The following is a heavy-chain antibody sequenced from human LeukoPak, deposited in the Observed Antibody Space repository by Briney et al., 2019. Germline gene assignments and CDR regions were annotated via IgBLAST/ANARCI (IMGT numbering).Heavy chain of an antibody. V-gene: IGHV3-7*01. Sequence: GGSLRLSCEASGFTFSNSWMTWVRQTPGKGLEWVANIKTDGSEKYYVDSVRGRFTISRDSAKNSLYLQMNSLRAEDTAVYYCARWTGYSSGWYLNWFDPWGQGTLVTVSS. CDR3: ARWTGYSSGWYLNWFDP. D-gene: IGHD6-19*01. CDR1: GFTFSNSW. CDR2: IKTDGSEK. J-gene: IGHJ5*02.